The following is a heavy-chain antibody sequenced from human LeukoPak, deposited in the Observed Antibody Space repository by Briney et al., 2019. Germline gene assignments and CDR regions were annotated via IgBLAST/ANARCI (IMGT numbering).Heavy chain of an antibody. V-gene: IGHV1-46*01. J-gene: IGHJ5*02. Sequence: GASVKVSCKASGYTFTSYYMHWVRQAPGEGLEWMGIINPSGGSTSYAQKFQGRVTMTRDMSTSTDYMELSSLRSEDTAVYYCVRDNSVEDTAWWFDPWGQGTLVTVSS. CDR1: GYTFTSYY. CDR3: VRDNSVEDTAWWFDP. CDR2: INPSGGST. D-gene: IGHD4-23*01.